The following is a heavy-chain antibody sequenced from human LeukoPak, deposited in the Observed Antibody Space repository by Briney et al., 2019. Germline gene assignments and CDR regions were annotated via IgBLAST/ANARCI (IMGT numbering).Heavy chain of an antibody. CDR2: MSPNSGDT. D-gene: IGHD6-6*01. J-gene: IGHJ4*02. CDR1: GYTFTTHD. V-gene: IGHV1-8*01. CDR3: ARAYSSSSPFDY. Sequence: ASVKVSCRASGYTFTTHDINWVRQATGQGLEWLGWMSPNSGDTGYAQKFQGRVTMTSDSSISTAFMELSSLRSEDTAVYYCARAYSSSSPFDYWGQGTLVTVSS.